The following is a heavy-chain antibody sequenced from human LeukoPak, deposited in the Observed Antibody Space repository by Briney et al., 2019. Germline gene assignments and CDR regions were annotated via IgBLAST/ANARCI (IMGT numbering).Heavy chain of an antibody. Sequence: PGGSLRLSCAASGFTFSNYAMSWVRQAPGKGLEWVANIKQDGSEKYYVDSVKGRFTISRDNAKNSLYLQMNSLRAEDTAVYYCARGQVGLRLEGYSYYYYYMDVWGKGTTVTVSS. V-gene: IGHV3-7*01. D-gene: IGHD5-12*01. CDR1: GFTFSNYA. J-gene: IGHJ6*03. CDR2: IKQDGSEK. CDR3: ARGQVGLRLEGYSYYYYYMDV.